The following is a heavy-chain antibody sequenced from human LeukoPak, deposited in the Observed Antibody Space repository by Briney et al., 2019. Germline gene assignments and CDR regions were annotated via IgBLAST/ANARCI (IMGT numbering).Heavy chain of an antibody. CDR3: ARDVHIYGNAFGI. Sequence: SETLSLTCAVYGGSFSGYYWSWIRQPPGKGLEWIGEINHSGSTYYNPSLKSRVTISVDTSTNQFSLNLSSVTAADTAMYYCARDVHIYGNAFGIWGQGTMVTVSS. V-gene: IGHV4-34*01. J-gene: IGHJ3*02. CDR2: INHSGST. CDR1: GGSFSGYY. D-gene: IGHD1-1*01.